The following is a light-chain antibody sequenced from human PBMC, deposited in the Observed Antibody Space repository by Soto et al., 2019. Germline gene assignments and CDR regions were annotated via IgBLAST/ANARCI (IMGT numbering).Light chain of an antibody. CDR3: QSYDSGLSGYV. V-gene: IGLV1-40*01. J-gene: IGLJ1*01. CDR1: SSNIGARYD. CDR2: GNS. Sequence: QSVLTQPRSVSGAPGQRVAISCTGSSSNIGARYDVHWYQQLPGTAPKLLIYGNSNRPSGVPDRFSGSKSGTSASLAITGLQADDEADYYCQSYDSGLSGYVFGTGTKVTVL.